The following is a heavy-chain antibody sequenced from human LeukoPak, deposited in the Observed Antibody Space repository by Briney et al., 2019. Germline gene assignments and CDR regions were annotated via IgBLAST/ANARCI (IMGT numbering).Heavy chain of an antibody. CDR2: IYYSGST. CDR3: ARDRNYYGMDV. CDR1: GGPISSGCYY. V-gene: IGHV4-31*03. J-gene: IGHJ6*02. Sequence: SQTLSLPCTVSGGPISSGCYYWSWIPQYPGKGLEWNGYIYYSGSTYYNPSLKSRVTISVDTSKNQFSLKLSSVTAADTAVYYCARDRNYYGMDVWGQGTTVTVSS.